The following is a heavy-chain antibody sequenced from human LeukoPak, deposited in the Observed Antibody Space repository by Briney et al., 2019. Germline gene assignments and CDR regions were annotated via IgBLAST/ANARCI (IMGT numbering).Heavy chain of an antibody. J-gene: IGHJ6*03. V-gene: IGHV4-61*02. CDR2: IYTSGST. CDR1: GGSISSGSYY. Sequence: SETLSLTCTVSGGSISSGSYYWSWIRQPAGKGLEWIGRIYTSGSTSYNPSLKSRVTISVDTSKNQFSLKLSSVTAADTAVYYCARETRDYYYYYMDVWGKGTTVTVSS. CDR3: ARETRDYYYYYMDV.